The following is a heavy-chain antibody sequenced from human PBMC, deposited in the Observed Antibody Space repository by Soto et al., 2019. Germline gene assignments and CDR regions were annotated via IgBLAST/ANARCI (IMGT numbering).Heavy chain of an antibody. CDR1: GGSISSSSYY. Sequence: PSETLSLTCTVSGGSISSSSYYWGWIRQPPGKGLEWIGSIYYSGSTYYNPSLKSRVTISVDTSKNQFSLKLSSVTAADTAVYYCARQGFGELLGFVVNWFDPWGQGTLVTVSS. J-gene: IGHJ5*02. CDR3: ARQGFGELLGFVVNWFDP. CDR2: IYYSGST. D-gene: IGHD3-10*01. V-gene: IGHV4-39*01.